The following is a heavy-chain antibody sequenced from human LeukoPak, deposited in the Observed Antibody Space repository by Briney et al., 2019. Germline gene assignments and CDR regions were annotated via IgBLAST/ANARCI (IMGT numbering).Heavy chain of an antibody. Sequence: PSETLSLTCTVSGDSISTYYLSWIRQTPGKGLEWIGYIHTCWSTNYNPSLTRRVTILLDTSRSQCALRLSSGNAADTVVYYGAREAPSGAFDVWGQGTMVSVSS. V-gene: IGHV4-4*09. J-gene: IGHJ3*01. CDR2: IHTCWST. CDR1: GDSISTYY. D-gene: IGHD6-19*01. CDR3: AREAPSGAFDV.